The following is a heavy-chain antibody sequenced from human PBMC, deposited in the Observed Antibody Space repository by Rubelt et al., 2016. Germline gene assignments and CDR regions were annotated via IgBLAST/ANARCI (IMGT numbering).Heavy chain of an antibody. CDR2: INHSGST. D-gene: IGHD6-19*01. Sequence: QVQLQQWGAGLLKPSETLSLTCAVYGGSFSGYYWSWIRQPPGKGLEWIGEINHSGSTNYNPSLKSRVNISVDTSKNQFSLKLSSVTAADTAVYYCARVSGWYRAPGQDFDYWGQGTLVTVSS. CDR3: ARVSGWYRAPGQDFDY. V-gene: IGHV4-34*01. J-gene: IGHJ4*02. CDR1: GGSFSGYY.